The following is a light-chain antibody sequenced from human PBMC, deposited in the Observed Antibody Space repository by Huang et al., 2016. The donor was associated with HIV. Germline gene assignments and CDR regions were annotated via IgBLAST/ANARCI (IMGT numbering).Light chain of an antibody. CDR1: QGIANY. CDR2: AAS. V-gene: IGKV1-17*03. CDR3: LQHHAYPRT. J-gene: IGKJ1*01. Sequence: DIQLTQSPSAMSASVGDRVSITCRASQGIANYLVWFHQRPGGAPKRLIYAASSLQSGVPSRFSGSGSGTKFTLTISGLQPEDFATYYCLQHHAYPRTFGQGTKVEV.